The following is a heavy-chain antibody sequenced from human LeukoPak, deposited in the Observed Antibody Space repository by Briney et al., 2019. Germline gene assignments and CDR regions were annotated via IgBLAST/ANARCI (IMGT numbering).Heavy chain of an antibody. CDR3: ARVPRAVGATGGYFQH. D-gene: IGHD1-26*01. V-gene: IGHV4-34*09. CDR2: IYYSGST. J-gene: IGHJ1*01. Sequence: SETLSLTCAVYGGSFSGYYWSWIRQPPGKGLEWIGYIYYSGSTYYNPSLKSRVTISVDTSKNQFSLKLSSVTAADTAVYYCARVPRAVGATGGYFQHWGQGTLVTVSS. CDR1: GGSFSGYY.